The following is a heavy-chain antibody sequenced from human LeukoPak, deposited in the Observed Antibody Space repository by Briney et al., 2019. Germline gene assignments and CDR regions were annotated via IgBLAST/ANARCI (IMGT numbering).Heavy chain of an antibody. V-gene: IGHV3-23*01. J-gene: IGHJ4*02. CDR1: GFTFHNFA. Sequence: PGGSLRLSCAASGFTFHNFAMSWVRQAPGKGLEWVSSISSSGEFTFYAASVKGRFTISRDNSRYTLYLQMNSLRAEDAAMYYCVKDRPNYYESNGDYYKRDGDFWGQGTLVTVSA. CDR2: ISSSGEFT. D-gene: IGHD3-22*01. CDR3: VKDRPNYYESNGDYYKRDGDF.